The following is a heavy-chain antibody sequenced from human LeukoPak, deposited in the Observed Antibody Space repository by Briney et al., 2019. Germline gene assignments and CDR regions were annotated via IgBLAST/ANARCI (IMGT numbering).Heavy chain of an antibody. V-gene: IGHV3-11*03. CDR1: GFTFSDYY. CDR2: ISSSTYT. Sequence: PGGSLRLSCAASGFTFSDYYMSWSRQAPGKGLEWVSYISSSTYTNYVDSVKGRFTISRDNAKNSMYLQMNSLRAEDTAVYYCARISGGYVFDYWGQGTLVTVSS. J-gene: IGHJ4*02. CDR3: ARISGGYVFDY. D-gene: IGHD1-26*01.